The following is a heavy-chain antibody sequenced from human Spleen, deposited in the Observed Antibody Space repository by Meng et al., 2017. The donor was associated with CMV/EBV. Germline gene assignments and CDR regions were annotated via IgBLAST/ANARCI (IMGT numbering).Heavy chain of an antibody. J-gene: IGHJ6*02. CDR2: IYSGGSST. V-gene: IGHV3-23*03. D-gene: IGHD2-15*01. CDR1: GFTFSSYA. Sequence: ESLKISCAASGFTFSSYAMSWVRQAPGKGLEWVSVIYSGGSSTYYADSVKGRFTISRDNSKNTLYLQMNSLRAEDTAVYYCAKDFDMVVANYYGMDVWGQGTTVTVSS. CDR3: AKDFDMVVANYYGMDV.